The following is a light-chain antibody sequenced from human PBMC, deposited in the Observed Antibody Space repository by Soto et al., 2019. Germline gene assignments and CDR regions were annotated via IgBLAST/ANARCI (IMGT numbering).Light chain of an antibody. CDR3: SSFSSDGTNV. Sequence: QSVLTQPASVSESPAQSITISCTGTSSDIGAYKYVSWYQQHPGTAPKLMIYDVSNRPSGVSDRFSGSKSGNTASLTISGLQAEDEAAYYCSSFSSDGTNVFGTRTKVTVL. CDR2: DVS. J-gene: IGLJ1*01. CDR1: SSDIGAYKY. V-gene: IGLV2-14*03.